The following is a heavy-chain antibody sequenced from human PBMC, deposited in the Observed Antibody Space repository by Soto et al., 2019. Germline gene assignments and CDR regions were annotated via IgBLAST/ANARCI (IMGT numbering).Heavy chain of an antibody. D-gene: IGHD7-27*01. CDR1: GFTFSNAW. CDR3: PTANWGYGSLASPHDY. V-gene: IGHV3-15*01. Sequence: GGSLRLSCAASGFTFSNAWMSWVRQAPGKGLEWVGRIKSKTDGGTTDYAAPVKGRFTISRDDSKNTLYLQMNSLKTEDSAVYYCPTANWGYGSLASPHDYWGQGTLVTVSS. J-gene: IGHJ4*02. CDR2: IKSKTDGGTT.